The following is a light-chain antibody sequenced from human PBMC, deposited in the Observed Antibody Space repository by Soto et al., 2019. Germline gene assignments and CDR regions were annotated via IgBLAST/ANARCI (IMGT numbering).Light chain of an antibody. J-gene: IGKJ1*01. V-gene: IGKV3D-15*02. Sequence: VMMQSQATLSVSPGERVTLSCRASQNIGINLAWYQQRPGQAPRLLIYGASYRATGIPDRFSGSGSGTEFTLTIGRVEPEDFAVYYCQQYASLPRTFGQGTKVDIK. CDR3: QQYASLPRT. CDR2: GAS. CDR1: QNIGIN.